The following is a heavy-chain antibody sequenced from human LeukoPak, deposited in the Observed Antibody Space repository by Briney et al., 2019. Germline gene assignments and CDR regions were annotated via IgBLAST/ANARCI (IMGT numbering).Heavy chain of an antibody. D-gene: IGHD4-23*01. Sequence: PGGSLRLSCAASGFTFDDYAMHWVRQAPGKSLEWVSGISWNSGSIGYADSVKGRFTISRDNSKNTLYLQMNSLRAEDTAVYYCARDYSYGGNEVDYWGQGTLVTVSS. CDR3: ARDYSYGGNEVDY. V-gene: IGHV3-9*01. CDR2: ISWNSGSI. J-gene: IGHJ4*02. CDR1: GFTFDDYA.